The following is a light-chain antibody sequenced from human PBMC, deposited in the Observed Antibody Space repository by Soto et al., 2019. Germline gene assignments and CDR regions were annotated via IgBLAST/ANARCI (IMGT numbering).Light chain of an antibody. Sequence: DSQMTQSPSSLSASVGDRVTITCRASQSISSYLNWYQQKPGKAPKLLMYAASSLQSGVPSRFSGSGSGTDFTLTISSLQPEDFATYYCQKSYSRPYTFGLGTKLEIK. CDR2: AAS. V-gene: IGKV1-39*01. CDR1: QSISSY. J-gene: IGKJ2*01. CDR3: QKSYSRPYT.